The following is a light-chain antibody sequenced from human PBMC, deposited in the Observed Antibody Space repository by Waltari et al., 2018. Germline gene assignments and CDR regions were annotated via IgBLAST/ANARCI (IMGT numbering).Light chain of an antibody. CDR3: QQYGSSPYT. J-gene: IGKJ2*01. CDR2: GSS. Sequence: EIVLTPSPGTLSLSPGERATLSCRASQSVSSRYVAWYQPKPVQAPRLLIYGSSSRATGIPDRFSGSGSGTDFTLTISRLEPEDFAVYYCQQYGSSPYTFGQGTKLEIK. CDR1: QSVSSRY. V-gene: IGKV3-20*01.